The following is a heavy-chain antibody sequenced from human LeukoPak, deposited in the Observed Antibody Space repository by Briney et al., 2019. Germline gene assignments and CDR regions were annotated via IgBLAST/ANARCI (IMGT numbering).Heavy chain of an antibody. V-gene: IGHV4-34*01. CDR1: GGSFSDYY. Sequence: SETLSLTCAVYGGSFSDYYWTWIRQPPGKGLEWIGEINHSGRTNYNTSLKSRVTISVDTSKNQFSLRLSSVTVADTAVYYCAREAVPPTGLYYYYGMDVWGQGTTVTVSS. D-gene: IGHD6-25*01. CDR3: AREAVPPTGLYYYYGMDV. J-gene: IGHJ6*02. CDR2: INHSGRT.